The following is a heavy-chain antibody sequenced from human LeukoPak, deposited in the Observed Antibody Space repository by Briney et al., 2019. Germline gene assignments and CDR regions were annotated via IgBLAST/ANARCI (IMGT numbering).Heavy chain of an antibody. Sequence: GGSLRLSCAASGFTFSSYAMNWVRQAPGKGLEWVSSISSRSSYIHYADSVKGRFTISRDNANNSLYLHMNSLRAEDSAVYYCVRDIATWLSPFDYGGQGTLVTVSS. V-gene: IGHV3-21*01. CDR3: VRDIATWLSPFDY. CDR1: GFTFSSYA. D-gene: IGHD1-26*01. J-gene: IGHJ4*02. CDR2: ISSRSSYI.